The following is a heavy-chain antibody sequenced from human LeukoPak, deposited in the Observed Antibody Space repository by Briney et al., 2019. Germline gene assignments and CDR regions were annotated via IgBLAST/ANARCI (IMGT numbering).Heavy chain of an antibody. J-gene: IGHJ4*02. CDR2: ISYSSSTI. CDR3: ARDERAGSGWYFVY. CDR1: GFTFSSYS. D-gene: IGHD6-19*01. Sequence: SGGSLRLSCAASGFTFSSYSMSWVRQAPGKGLEWVSYISYSSSTIYYADSVKGRFTISRDNAKNSLYLQMNSLRDEDTAVYYCARDERAGSGWYFVYWGQGTLVTVSS. V-gene: IGHV3-48*02.